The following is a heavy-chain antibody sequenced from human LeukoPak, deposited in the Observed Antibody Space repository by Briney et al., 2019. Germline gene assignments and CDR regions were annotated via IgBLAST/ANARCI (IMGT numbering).Heavy chain of an antibody. J-gene: IGHJ4*02. Sequence: PGASLQISCQGSGSIFTSYWIGWVRRLPGKGLEWMGIIYPGDSDTRYSPSFKGQVTISADKSISTAYLQWSSLKASDTDMYYCARHESKWELPGIDYWGQGILVTVSS. V-gene: IGHV5-51*01. CDR2: IYPGDSDT. CDR1: GSIFTSYW. D-gene: IGHD1-26*01. CDR3: ARHESKWELPGIDY.